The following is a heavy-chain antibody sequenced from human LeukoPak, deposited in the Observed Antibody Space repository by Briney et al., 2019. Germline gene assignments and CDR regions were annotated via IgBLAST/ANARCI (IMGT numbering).Heavy chain of an antibody. J-gene: IGHJ4*02. V-gene: IGHV6-1*01. CDR2: TYYRSKWYN. CDR1: GDSVSSSSAA. D-gene: IGHD3-22*01. CDR3: ARSQSVYYDSSGYYLPFDY. Sequence: SQTLSLTCAISGDSVSSSSAAWNWIRQSPSRGLEWLGRTYYRSKWYNDYAVSVKSRITINPDTSKNQFSLQLNSVTPEDTAVYYCARSQSVYYDSSGYYLPFDYWGQGTLVTVSS.